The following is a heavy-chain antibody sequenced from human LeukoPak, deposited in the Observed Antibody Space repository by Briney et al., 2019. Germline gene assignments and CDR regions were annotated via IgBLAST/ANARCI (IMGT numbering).Heavy chain of an antibody. CDR3: ARTSDYGDTRGLDAFDI. J-gene: IGHJ3*02. V-gene: IGHV1-8*01. Sequence: ASVKVSCKASGYTFTSYDINWVRQATGQGLEWMGWMNPNSGNTGYAQKFQGRVTMTRNTSISTAYMELSSLRSDDTAVYYCARTSDYGDTRGLDAFDIWGQGTMVTVSS. D-gene: IGHD4-17*01. CDR2: MNPNSGNT. CDR1: GYTFTSYD.